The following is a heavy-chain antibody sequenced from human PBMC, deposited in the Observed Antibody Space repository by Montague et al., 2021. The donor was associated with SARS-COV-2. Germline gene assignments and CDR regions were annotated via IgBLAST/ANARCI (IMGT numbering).Heavy chain of an antibody. CDR3: ARMTVTTALDY. V-gene: IGHV2-70*11. CDR1: GFSLSTSGMC. Sequence: PALVKPTQTLTLTCTFSGFSLSTSGMCVSWIRQPPGKALEWLARIDWDDDKYYSTSLETRLTISKDTSKNQVVLTMTNMDPVDTATYYCARMTVTTALDYWGQGTLVTVSS. CDR2: IDWDDDK. J-gene: IGHJ4*02. D-gene: IGHD4-17*01.